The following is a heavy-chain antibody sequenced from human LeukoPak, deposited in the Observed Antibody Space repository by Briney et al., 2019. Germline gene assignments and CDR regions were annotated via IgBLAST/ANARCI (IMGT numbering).Heavy chain of an antibody. J-gene: IGHJ4*02. CDR2: INPNSGGT. D-gene: IGHD3-3*02. CDR1: GYTFTGYY. V-gene: IGHV1-2*02. CDR3: ARDPFLGLALFDH. Sequence: ASVKVSCKASGYTFTGYYMHWVRQAPGQGLEWMGWINPNSGGTNYAQKFQGRVTMTRDTSISTAYMELSRLRSDDTAVYYCARDPFLGLALFDHWGQGPLVSVSS.